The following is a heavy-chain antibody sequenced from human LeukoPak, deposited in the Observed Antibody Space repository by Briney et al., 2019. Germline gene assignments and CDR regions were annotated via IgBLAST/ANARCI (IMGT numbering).Heavy chain of an antibody. D-gene: IGHD6-19*01. V-gene: IGHV5-51*01. CDR1: GYSFTSYW. Sequence: GESLKISCKGSGYSFTSYWIGWVRQMPGKGLEWMGIIYPGDSDTRYSPSFQGQVTISADKSISTAYLQWSSLKASDTAMYYCATIRAAVAGDYRWDYWGQGTLVTVSS. J-gene: IGHJ4*02. CDR3: ATIRAAVAGDYRWDY. CDR2: IYPGDSDT.